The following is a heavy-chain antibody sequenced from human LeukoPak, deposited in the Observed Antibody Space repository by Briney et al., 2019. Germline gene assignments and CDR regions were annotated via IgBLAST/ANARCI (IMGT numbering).Heavy chain of an antibody. CDR2: INANNDGS. J-gene: IGHJ3*02. V-gene: IGHV1-2*02. Sequence: GASVKVSCKASGYTITGYYMHWVRQAPGQGLEWMGWINANNDGSIYAQKFQGRVTMTWDTSINTAYMELSRLRSDDTAVYYCARKRGVGVDTNAFDMWGQGTMVTVSS. D-gene: IGHD3-3*01. CDR3: ARKRGVGVDTNAFDM. CDR1: GYTITGYY.